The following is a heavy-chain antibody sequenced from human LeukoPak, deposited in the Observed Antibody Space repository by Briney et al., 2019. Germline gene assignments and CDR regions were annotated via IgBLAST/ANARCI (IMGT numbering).Heavy chain of an antibody. CDR3: ARSEALRDY. J-gene: IGHJ4*02. V-gene: IGHV3-30*03. Sequence: GSLRLSCAASGFTFSSYGMHWVRQAPGKGLEWVAVISFDGSNKYYADSVKGRFTISRDNSKNTVYLQMNSLRAEDTAVYHCARSEALRDYWGQGTLVTVSS. CDR1: GFTFSSYG. CDR2: ISFDGSNK.